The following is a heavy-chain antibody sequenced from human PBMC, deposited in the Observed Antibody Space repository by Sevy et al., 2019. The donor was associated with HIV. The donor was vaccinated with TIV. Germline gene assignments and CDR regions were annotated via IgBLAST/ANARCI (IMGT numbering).Heavy chain of an antibody. CDR2: IIPIFGTA. Sequence: ASVKVSCKASGGTFSSYAISWVRQAPGQGLEWMGGIIPIFGTANYAQKFQGRVTITADESTSTAYMELSSLRSEDTAVYYCARERIVGATIHYYYGKDVWGQGTTVTVSS. V-gene: IGHV1-69*13. CDR1: GGTFSSYA. J-gene: IGHJ6*02. CDR3: ARERIVGATIHYYYGKDV. D-gene: IGHD1-26*01.